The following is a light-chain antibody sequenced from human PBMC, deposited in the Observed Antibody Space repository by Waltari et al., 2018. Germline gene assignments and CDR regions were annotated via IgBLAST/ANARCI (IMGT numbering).Light chain of an antibody. CDR1: QSISSY. Sequence: DIQMTQSPSSLSASVGDRVTITCRASQSISSYLNWYQQKPGKAPKLLIYAASSLQSGVPSRFSGSGSGTDFTLTISSLQPEDFXTYYCQQSYSTPFTFGPGTKVDIK. J-gene: IGKJ3*01. V-gene: IGKV1-39*01. CDR3: QQSYSTPFT. CDR2: AAS.